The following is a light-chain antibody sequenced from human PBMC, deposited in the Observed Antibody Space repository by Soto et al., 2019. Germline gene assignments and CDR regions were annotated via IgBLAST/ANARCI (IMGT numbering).Light chain of an antibody. CDR2: EGS. CDR1: SSDVGSYNL. V-gene: IGLV2-23*03. CDR3: CSYAGSSTFAV. J-gene: IGLJ2*01. Sequence: QSVLTQPASVSGSPGQSITISCTGTSSDVGSYNLVSWYQQHPGKAPKLMIYEGSKRPSGVSNRFSGYKSGNTASPTISGLQAEDEADYYCCSYAGSSTFAVFGGGTKLTVL.